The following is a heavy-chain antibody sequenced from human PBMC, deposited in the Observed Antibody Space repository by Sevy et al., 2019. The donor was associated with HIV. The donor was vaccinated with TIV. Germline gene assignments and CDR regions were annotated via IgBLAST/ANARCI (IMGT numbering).Heavy chain of an antibody. Sequence: GGSLRLSCAASGFTFSGYAMSWVRQAPGKGLEWVSAINGKGRSTHYEDSVEGRFTISRDNSKNTLHLQMNSLKAEDTAVYYCAKTINSGGGVVPAANYYYYGMDVWGQGTTVTVSS. D-gene: IGHD2-2*01. CDR2: INGKGRST. CDR3: AKTINSGGGVVPAANYYYYGMDV. J-gene: IGHJ6*02. V-gene: IGHV3-23*01. CDR1: GFTFSGYA.